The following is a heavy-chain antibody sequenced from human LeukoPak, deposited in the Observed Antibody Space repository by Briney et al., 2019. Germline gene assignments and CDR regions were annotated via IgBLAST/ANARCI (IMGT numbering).Heavy chain of an antibody. CDR3: ARGRYGDYVRYFDL. CDR2: IYYSGST. D-gene: IGHD4-17*01. Sequence: SETLSLTCTVSGGSLSSYYWSWIRQPPGRGLEGIGYIYYSGSTNYNTSLKSRVTISVDPSKNQFSLKLSSVTAADTAVYYCARGRYGDYVRYFDLWGRGTLVTVSS. CDR1: GGSLSSYY. V-gene: IGHV4-59*01. J-gene: IGHJ2*01.